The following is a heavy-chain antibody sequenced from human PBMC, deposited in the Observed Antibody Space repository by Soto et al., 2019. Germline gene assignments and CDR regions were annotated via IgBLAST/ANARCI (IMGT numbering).Heavy chain of an antibody. V-gene: IGHV4-34*01. CDR1: GGSFSGYY. Sequence: PSETLXLTCAVYGGSFSGYYWSWIRQPPGKGLEWIGEINHSGSTNYNPSLKSRVTISVDTSKNQFSLKLSSVTAADTAVYYCARVGYCSGGSCYSGFDYWGQGTLVTVSS. CDR2: INHSGST. CDR3: ARVGYCSGGSCYSGFDY. J-gene: IGHJ4*02. D-gene: IGHD2-15*01.